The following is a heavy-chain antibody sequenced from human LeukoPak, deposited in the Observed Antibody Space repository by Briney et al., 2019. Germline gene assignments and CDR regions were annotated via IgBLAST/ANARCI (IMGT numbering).Heavy chain of an antibody. Sequence: AGRSLRLSCAASGFTFSDFGMHWVRQAPGRGLEWVAVISYDGNNKYYADSVKGRFTISRDNSRNTPYLQMNSLRPEDTAVCYCATKTPFAVAPRGWGQGTLVTVSS. CDR2: ISYDGNNK. CDR3: ATKTPFAVAPRG. J-gene: IGHJ4*02. V-gene: IGHV3-30*03. D-gene: IGHD6-19*01. CDR1: GFTFSDFG.